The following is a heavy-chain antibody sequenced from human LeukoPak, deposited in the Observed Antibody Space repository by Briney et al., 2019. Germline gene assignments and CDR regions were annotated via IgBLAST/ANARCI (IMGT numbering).Heavy chain of an antibody. Sequence: SSETLSLTCTVSGGSISSGDYYWSWIRQPPGKGLEWIGYIYYSGSTYYNPSLKSLVTISVDTSKNQFSLKLSSVTAADTAVYYCASDSSGWYEDAFDIWGQGTMVTVSS. CDR3: ASDSSGWYEDAFDI. CDR1: GGSISSGDYY. CDR2: IYYSGST. D-gene: IGHD6-19*01. J-gene: IGHJ3*02. V-gene: IGHV4-30-4*01.